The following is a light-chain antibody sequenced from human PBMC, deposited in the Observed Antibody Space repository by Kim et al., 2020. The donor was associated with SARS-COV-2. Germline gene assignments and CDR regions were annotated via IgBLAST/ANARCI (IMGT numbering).Light chain of an antibody. Sequence: QSALTQPASASGSPGQSITISCTGTSSDVGGYNYVSWYQQHPGKAPKLMIYDVSNRPSGVSNRFSGSKSGNTASLTISGLQAEDEADYYCSSYTSSSNYVFGTGTKVTVL. CDR1: SSDVGGYNY. V-gene: IGLV2-14*03. J-gene: IGLJ1*01. CDR3: SSYTSSSNYV. CDR2: DVS.